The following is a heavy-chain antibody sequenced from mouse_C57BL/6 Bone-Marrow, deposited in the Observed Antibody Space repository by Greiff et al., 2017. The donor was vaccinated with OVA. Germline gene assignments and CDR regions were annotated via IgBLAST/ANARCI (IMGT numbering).Heavy chain of an antibody. D-gene: IGHD1-1*01. CDR3: ARSYYYGSSYGY. V-gene: IGHV1-20*01. CDR1: GYSFTGYF. J-gene: IGHJ2*01. Sequence: EVQLQQSGPELVKPGDSVKISCKASGYSFTGYFMNWVMQSHGKSLEWLGRLNPYNGDTFYNQKFKGKATLTVDKSSSTAHMELRSLTSEDSAVYYCARSYYYGSSYGYWGQGTTLTVSS. CDR2: LNPYNGDT.